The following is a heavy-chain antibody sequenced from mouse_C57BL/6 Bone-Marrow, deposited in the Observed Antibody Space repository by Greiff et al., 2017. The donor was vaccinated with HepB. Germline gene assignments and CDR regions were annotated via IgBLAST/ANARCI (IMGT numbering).Heavy chain of an antibody. J-gene: IGHJ2*01. V-gene: IGHV5-17*01. Sequence: EVQRVESGGGLVKPGGSLKLSCAASGFTFSDYGMHWVRQAPEKGLEFVAYLSRVLSTIYYADTVKGRFTISRDNAKNTLFLQMTSLRSEDTAMYYCARTDVDYWGQGTTLTVSS. CDR1: GFTFSDYG. CDR3: ARTDVDY. CDR2: LSRVLSTI.